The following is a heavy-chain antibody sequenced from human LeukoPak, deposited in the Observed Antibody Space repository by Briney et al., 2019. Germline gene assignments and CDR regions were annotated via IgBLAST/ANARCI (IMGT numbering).Heavy chain of an antibody. CDR3: AKEGMIRGVIDY. CDR1: GASISPYY. J-gene: IGHJ4*02. D-gene: IGHD3-10*01. V-gene: IGHV4-4*07. Sequence: SETLSLTCTVSGASISPYYWSWIRQPAGKGLEWIGHIHTSGSTNYNLSLKSRVTMSLDTSNNQFSLKLNSVTAADTAVYYCAKEGMIRGVIDYWGQGALVTVSS. CDR2: IHTSGST.